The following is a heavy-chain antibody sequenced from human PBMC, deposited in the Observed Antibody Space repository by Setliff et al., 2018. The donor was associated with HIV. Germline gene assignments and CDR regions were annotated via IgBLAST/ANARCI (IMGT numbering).Heavy chain of an antibody. V-gene: IGHV3-33*06. CDR2: IWYDASKK. Sequence: GGSLRLSCAASGFTFNSYGMHWVRQAPGKGLEWVALIWYDASKKEYADSVKGRFNILRDDSKNTLFLEMNSLRANDTAVYYCAKGTNYDILTGYNAFDVGGQGTMVTVSS. CDR3: AKGTNYDILTGYNAFDV. J-gene: IGHJ3*01. D-gene: IGHD3-9*01. CDR1: GFTFNSYG.